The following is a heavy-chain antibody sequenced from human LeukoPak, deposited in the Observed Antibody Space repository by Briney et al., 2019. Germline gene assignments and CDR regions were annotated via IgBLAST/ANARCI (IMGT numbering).Heavy chain of an antibody. D-gene: IGHD3-16*01. CDR3: ARDMMRGPGPNFDY. Sequence: ASVKVSCKASGYTLTGYYMHWVRQAPGQGLEWMGVINLSAGTTNYAQKFQGRVTMTRDTSITTAYMELSRLRSDDTAVYYCARDMMRGPGPNFDYWGQGALVTVSS. V-gene: IGHV1-2*02. J-gene: IGHJ4*02. CDR1: GYTLTGYY. CDR2: INLSAGTT.